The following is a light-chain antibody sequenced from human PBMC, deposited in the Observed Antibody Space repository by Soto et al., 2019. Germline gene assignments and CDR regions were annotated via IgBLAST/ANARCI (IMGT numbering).Light chain of an antibody. J-gene: IGLJ2*01. CDR3: SSYTSSSTLVV. CDR1: SSDVGGYNY. CDR2: DVS. Sequence: QSVLTQPASVSGSPGQSISLSCTGTSSDVGGYNYVSWYQQHPGKAPKLMIYDVSNRPSGVSNRFSASKSGNTASLTISGLQAEDEADYYCSSYTSSSTLVVFGGGTKLTVL. V-gene: IGLV2-14*01.